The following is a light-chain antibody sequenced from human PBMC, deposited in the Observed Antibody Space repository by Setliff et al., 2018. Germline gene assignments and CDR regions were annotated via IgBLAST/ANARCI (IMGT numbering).Light chain of an antibody. Sequence: QSALTQPASVSGSPGQSITIPCTGTSSDVGGYNYVSWYQQHPGKAPKLRIYDVSKRPSGVSNRFSGSKSGNTASLTISGLQAEDEADYYCSSYTSSRTFVVFGGGTKVTVL. V-gene: IGLV2-14*01. CDR2: DVS. CDR3: SSYTSSRTFVV. CDR1: SSDVGGYNY. J-gene: IGLJ2*01.